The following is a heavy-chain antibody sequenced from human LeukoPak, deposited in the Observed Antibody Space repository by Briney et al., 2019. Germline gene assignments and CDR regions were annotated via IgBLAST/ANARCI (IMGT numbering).Heavy chain of an antibody. J-gene: IGHJ4*02. CDR1: GYTFTRYG. CDR2: ISGYNGNT. V-gene: IGHV1-18*01. CDR3: ARAGYDILTLAPDPANDY. D-gene: IGHD3-9*01. Sequence: ASVTVSCTASGYTFTRYGISWVRQAPGQGLEWMGWISGYNGNTKYAQKFQGRGTMTTDTSTSTASMELRSLRSDDTAVYYCARAGYDILTLAPDPANDYWGQGILVTVSS.